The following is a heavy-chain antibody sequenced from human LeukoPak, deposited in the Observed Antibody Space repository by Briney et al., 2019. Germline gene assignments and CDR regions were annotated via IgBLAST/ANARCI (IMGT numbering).Heavy chain of an antibody. CDR3: ARGPPTVYGGNGFYYVLDY. CDR1: GGSFSGYY. Sequence: PSETLSLTCAVYGGSFSGYYWSWIRQPPGKGLEWIGEINHSGSTNYNPSLKSRVTISVDMSRNQFSLKLSSVTAADTAVFYCARGPPTVYGGNGFYYVLDYWGQGTLVTVSS. D-gene: IGHD3-22*01. J-gene: IGHJ4*02. CDR2: INHSGST. V-gene: IGHV4-34*01.